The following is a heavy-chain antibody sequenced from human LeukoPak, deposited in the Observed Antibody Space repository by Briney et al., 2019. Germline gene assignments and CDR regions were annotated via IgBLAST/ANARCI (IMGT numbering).Heavy chain of an antibody. V-gene: IGHV4-34*01. D-gene: IGHD4-17*01. Sequence: SETLSLTCNVSSGSLRENYWSWIRQSPGKGLEWIAEINHSGSTNYNPSLKSRVTISADTSKNQFSLKLSSVTAADTAVYYCARVPTVTFFDYWGQGTLVTVSS. CDR1: SGSLRENY. CDR3: ARVPTVTFFDY. J-gene: IGHJ4*02. CDR2: INHSGST.